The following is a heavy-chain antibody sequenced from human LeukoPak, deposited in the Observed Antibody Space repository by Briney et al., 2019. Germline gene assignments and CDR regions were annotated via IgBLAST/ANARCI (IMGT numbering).Heavy chain of an antibody. J-gene: IGHJ4*02. D-gene: IGHD2-2*01. Sequence: GGSLRLSCAASGFTFSSYAMHWVRQAPGKGLEWVAVISYDGSNKYYADSVKGRFTISRDNSKNTLYLQMNSLRAEDTAVYYCARDRLIVVVPAAMGGYYFDYWGQGTLVTVSS. CDR2: ISYDGSNK. CDR1: GFTFSSYA. CDR3: ARDRLIVVVPAAMGGYYFDY. V-gene: IGHV3-30*04.